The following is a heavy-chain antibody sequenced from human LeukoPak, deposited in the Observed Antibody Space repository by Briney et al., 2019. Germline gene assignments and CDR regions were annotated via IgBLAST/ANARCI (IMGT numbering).Heavy chain of an antibody. CDR1: GGSFSGYY. CDR2: INHSGST. J-gene: IGHJ4*02. D-gene: IGHD1-14*01. Sequence: PSETLSLTCAVYGGSFSGYYWSWIRQPPGKGLEWIGEINHSGSTNYNPSLKSRVTISVDTSKNQFSLKLSSVTAADTAVYYCARQDVGTGYATTDWGQGTLVTVSS. V-gene: IGHV4-34*01. CDR3: ARQDVGTGYATTD.